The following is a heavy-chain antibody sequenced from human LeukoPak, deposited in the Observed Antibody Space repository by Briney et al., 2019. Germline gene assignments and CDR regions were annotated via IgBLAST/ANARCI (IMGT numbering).Heavy chain of an antibody. CDR3: ARDRIQLWFDAFDI. CDR2: IYYSGRT. V-gene: IGHV4-39*07. D-gene: IGHD5-18*01. CDR1: GGSISSSSYY. Sequence: TSETLSLTCTVSGGSISSSSYYWGWIRQPPGKGLEWIGSIYYSGRTYYNPSLKSRVTISVDTSKNQFSLKLSSVTAADTAVYYCARDRIQLWFDAFDIWGQGTMVTVSS. J-gene: IGHJ3*02.